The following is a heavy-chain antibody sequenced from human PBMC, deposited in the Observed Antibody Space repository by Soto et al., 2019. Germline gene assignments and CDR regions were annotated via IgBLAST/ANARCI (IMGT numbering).Heavy chain of an antibody. J-gene: IGHJ4*02. CDR2: IYHSGTI. Sequence: SETLSLTCAVSGGSISSGDYSWSWIRQPPGKGLEWIGYIYHSGTIYYNRSLQSRVTMSVDRSKNQFSPRLSSVTAADTAVYYCARSFGGSPTAFDNWGQGTLVTVSS. CDR1: GGSISSGDYS. CDR3: ARSFGGSPTAFDN. D-gene: IGHD3-16*01. V-gene: IGHV4-30-2*01.